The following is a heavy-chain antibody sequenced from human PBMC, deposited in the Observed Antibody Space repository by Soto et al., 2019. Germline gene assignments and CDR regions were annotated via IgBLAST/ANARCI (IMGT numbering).Heavy chain of an antibody. CDR2: ISWNSGYI. V-gene: IGHV3-9*01. CDR1: VFTFDDYA. CDR3: AREISVGATACRYFDH. D-gene: IGHD1-26*01. J-gene: IGHJ4*02. Sequence: PGWSLRLSCASSVFTFDDYALHWVRQAPGKGLEWVSSISWNSGYIDYADSVRGRFTISRDNAKNSLYLQMNSLRAEDTALYFCAREISVGATACRYFDHWGRGTLVTVSS.